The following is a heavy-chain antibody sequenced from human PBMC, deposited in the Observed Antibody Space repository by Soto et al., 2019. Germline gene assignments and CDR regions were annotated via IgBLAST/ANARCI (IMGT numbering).Heavy chain of an antibody. Sequence: QVQLVQSGAEVKKPGASVKVSCKTSGYTFTNHGINWVRQAPGQGLEWMGWINPYNANVNYAQKLQGRVTMTTDTSTSTAYMALRSLTSDDTAVYYCARDRVAGIWGDALDIWGQGKMVTVSS. CDR1: GYTFTNHG. V-gene: IGHV1-18*04. D-gene: IGHD3-16*01. J-gene: IGHJ3*02. CDR2: INPYNANV. CDR3: ARDRVAGIWGDALDI.